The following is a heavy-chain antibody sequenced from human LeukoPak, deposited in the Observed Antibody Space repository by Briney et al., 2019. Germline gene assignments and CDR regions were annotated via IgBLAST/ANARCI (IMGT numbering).Heavy chain of an antibody. CDR1: GFTVSSNY. CDR3: ARAPASSSWYHLYFDY. D-gene: IGHD6-13*01. CDR2: IYSGGST. J-gene: IGHJ4*02. Sequence: GGSLRLSCAASGFTVSSNYMSWVRQAPGKGLEWVSVIYSGGSTYYADSVEGRFTISRDNSKNTLYLQMNSLRAEDTAVYYCARAPASSSWYHLYFDYWGQGTLVTVSS. V-gene: IGHV3-53*01.